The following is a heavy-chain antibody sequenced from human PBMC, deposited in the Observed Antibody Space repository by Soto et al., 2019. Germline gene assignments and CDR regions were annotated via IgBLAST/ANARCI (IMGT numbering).Heavy chain of an antibody. CDR1: GFTFSSYS. J-gene: IGHJ6*04. CDR3: ARDQLGDINYYGSGIYYNGGGARPKKNYGRDV. V-gene: IGHV3-21*01. Sequence: PGGSLRLSCAASGFTFSSYSMNWVRQAPGKGLEWVSSISSSSSYIYYADSVKGRFTISRDNAKNSLYLQMNSLRAEDTAVYYRARDQLGDINYYGSGIYYNGGGARPKKNYGRDVWGKGTTVTVPS. CDR2: ISSSSSYI. D-gene: IGHD3-10*01.